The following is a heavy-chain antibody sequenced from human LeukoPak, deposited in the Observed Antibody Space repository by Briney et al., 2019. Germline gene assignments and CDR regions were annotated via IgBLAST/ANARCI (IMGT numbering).Heavy chain of an antibody. V-gene: IGHV1-69*04. CDR3: ARLPYSSSWYFDY. Sequence: SVKVSCKASGGTFSSYAISWVRQAPGQGLEWMGRIIPILGIANYAQKFQGRVTITADKSTSTAYMELSSLRSEDTAVYYCARLPYSSSWYFDYWGQGTLVTVSS. CDR1: GGTFSSYA. CDR2: IIPILGIA. J-gene: IGHJ4*02. D-gene: IGHD6-13*01.